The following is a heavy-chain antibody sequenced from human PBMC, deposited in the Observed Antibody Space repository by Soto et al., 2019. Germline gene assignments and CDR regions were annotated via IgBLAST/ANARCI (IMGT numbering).Heavy chain of an antibody. CDR3: ARDGPTPPDSSSSLSFGYYYGMDV. D-gene: IGHD6-6*01. V-gene: IGHV1-69*13. J-gene: IGHJ6*02. CDR2: IIPIFGTA. CDR1: GGAFSSYA. Sequence: ASVKVSCKASGGAFSSYAISWVRQAPGQGLEWMGGIIPIFGTANYAQKFQGRVTITADESTSTAYMELSSLRSEDTAVYYCARDGPTPPDSSSSLSFGYYYGMDVWGQGTTVTVSS.